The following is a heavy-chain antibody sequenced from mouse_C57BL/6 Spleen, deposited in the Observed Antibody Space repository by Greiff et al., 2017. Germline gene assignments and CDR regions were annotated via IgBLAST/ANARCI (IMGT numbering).Heavy chain of an antibody. CDR3: ARHNYGSSPFAY. V-gene: IGHV1-52*01. D-gene: IGHD1-1*01. CDR1: VYTFTSYW. Sequence: QVQLKQPGAELVRPGSSVKLSCKASVYTFTSYWMHWVKQRPIQGLEWIGNIDPSDSETHYNQKFKDKATLTVDKSSSTAYMQLSSLTSEDSAVYYCARHNYGSSPFAYWGQGTLVTVSA. J-gene: IGHJ3*01. CDR2: IDPSDSET.